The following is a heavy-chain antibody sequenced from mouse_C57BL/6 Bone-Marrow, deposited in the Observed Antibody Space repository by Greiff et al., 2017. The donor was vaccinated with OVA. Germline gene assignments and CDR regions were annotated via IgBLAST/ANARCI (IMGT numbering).Heavy chain of an antibody. D-gene: IGHD4-1*01. V-gene: IGHV1-82*01. CDR3: ARGTVYYAMDD. CDR1: GYAFSSSW. CDR2: IYPGDGDT. Sequence: QVQLQQSGPELVKPGASVKISCKASGYAFSSSWMNWVKQRPGKGLEWIGRIYPGDGDTNYNGKFKGKATLTADKSSSTAYMQLSSLTSEDSAVYFCARGTVYYAMDDWGKGTSVTVSS. J-gene: IGHJ4*01.